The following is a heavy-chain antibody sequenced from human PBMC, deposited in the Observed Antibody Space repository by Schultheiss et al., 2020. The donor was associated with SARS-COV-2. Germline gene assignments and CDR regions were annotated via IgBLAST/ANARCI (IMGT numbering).Heavy chain of an antibody. Sequence: GGSLRLSCAASGFTFSSYAMHWVRQAPGKGLEWVAVISYDGSNKYYADSVKGRFTISRDNSKNTLYLQMNSLRAADTAVYYCARGDYDILTGYYYFDYWGQGTLVTVSS. CDR2: ISYDGSNK. D-gene: IGHD3-9*01. V-gene: IGHV3-30*04. J-gene: IGHJ4*02. CDR3: ARGDYDILTGYYYFDY. CDR1: GFTFSSYA.